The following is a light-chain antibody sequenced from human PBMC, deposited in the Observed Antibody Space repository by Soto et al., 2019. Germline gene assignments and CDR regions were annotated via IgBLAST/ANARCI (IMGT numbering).Light chain of an antibody. V-gene: IGLV1-44*01. Sequence: QSVLTQPPSASGTPGQRVTISCSGSSYNIGSNTVNWYQQLPGAAPKLVIYSNDQRPSGVPDRFSGSKSGTSASLAFSGLQSEDEADYYCATWDGSLNGVVFGGGTKLTVL. CDR1: SYNIGSNT. J-gene: IGLJ3*02. CDR3: ATWDGSLNGVV. CDR2: SND.